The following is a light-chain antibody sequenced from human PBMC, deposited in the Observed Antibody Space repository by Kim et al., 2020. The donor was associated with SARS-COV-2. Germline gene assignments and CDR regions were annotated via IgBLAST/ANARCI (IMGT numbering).Light chain of an antibody. CDR3: QQTYSTPLYT. CDR1: QSISSY. J-gene: IGKJ2*01. V-gene: IGKV1-39*01. Sequence: DIQMTQSPSSLSASVGDRVTITCRASQSISSYLNWYQQKPGKAPKLLIYAASSLLNGVPSRFSGSGSGTDFTLTISSLQPEDFATYDCQQTYSTPLYTLGQGTKLEI. CDR2: AAS.